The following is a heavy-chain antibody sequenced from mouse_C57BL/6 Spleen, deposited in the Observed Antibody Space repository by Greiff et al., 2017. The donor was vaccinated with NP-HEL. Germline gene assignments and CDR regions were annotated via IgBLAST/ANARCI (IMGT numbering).Heavy chain of an antibody. CDR2: IDPNSGGT. CDR3: ARLLRQYGGYFDV. J-gene: IGHJ1*03. Sequence: QQSCKASGYTFTSYWMHWVKQRPGRGLEWIGRIDPNSGGTKYNEKFKSKATLTVDKPSSTAYMQLSSLTSEDSAVYYCARLLRQYGGYFDVWGTGTTVTVSS. V-gene: IGHV1-72*01. D-gene: IGHD1-1*01. CDR1: GYTFTSYW.